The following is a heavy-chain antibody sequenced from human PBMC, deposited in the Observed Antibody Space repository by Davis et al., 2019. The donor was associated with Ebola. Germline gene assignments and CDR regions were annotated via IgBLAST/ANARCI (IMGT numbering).Heavy chain of an antibody. CDR2: IYPGDSDT. CDR1: GYSFSSYW. Sequence: PGGSLRLSCKGSGYSFSSYWIGWVRQMPGKGLEWMGIIYPGDSDTRYRPSLQGQVTISADKSISTAYLQWSRLKASDTAMYYCARSSSILDGMDVWGQGTSVTVSS. V-gene: IGHV5-51*01. J-gene: IGHJ6*02. CDR3: ARSSSILDGMDV. D-gene: IGHD6-13*01.